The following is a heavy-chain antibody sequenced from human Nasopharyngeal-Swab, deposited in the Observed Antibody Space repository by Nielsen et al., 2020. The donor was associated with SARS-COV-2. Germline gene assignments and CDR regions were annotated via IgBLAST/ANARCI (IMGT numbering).Heavy chain of an antibody. J-gene: IGHJ3*02. CDR2: IRYDGRNK. CDR3: AKDGAATIPDAFDI. D-gene: IGHD2-2*02. Sequence: GEPLKISCAASGFTFSSYGMHWVRQAPDKGLEWVAFIRYDGRNKYYADSVKGRFTISRDNSKSTLFLEMNSLRTEDTAVYYCAKDGAATIPDAFDIWGQGTVLTVSS. CDR1: GFTFSSYG. V-gene: IGHV3-30*02.